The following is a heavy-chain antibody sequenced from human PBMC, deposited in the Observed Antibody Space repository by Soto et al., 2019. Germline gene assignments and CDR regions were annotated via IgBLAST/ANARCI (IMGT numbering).Heavy chain of an antibody. CDR1: GGSVSSGSYY. J-gene: IGHJ2*01. Sequence: QVQLQESGPGLVKPSETLSLTCTVSGGSVSSGSYYWSWIRQPPGKGLEWIGYIYYSGSTNYNPSLKSRVTISVDTSKNQFSLKLSSVTAADTAVYYWAGVTALDWYFDLWGRGTLVTVSS. V-gene: IGHV4-61*01. CDR3: AGVTALDWYFDL. CDR2: IYYSGST. D-gene: IGHD2-21*02.